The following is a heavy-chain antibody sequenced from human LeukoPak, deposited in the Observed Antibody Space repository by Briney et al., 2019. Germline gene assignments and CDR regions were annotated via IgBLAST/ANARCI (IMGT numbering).Heavy chain of an antibody. CDR2: IYYSGST. CDR1: GGSISSYY. D-gene: IGHD5-24*01. Sequence: SETLSLSCTVSGGSISSYYWSWIRQPPGKGLEWIGYIYYSGSTNYNPSLKSRVTISVDKSKNQFSLKLSSVTAADTAVYYCARDSGWLQHDYWGQGTLVTVSS. V-gene: IGHV4-59*01. CDR3: ARDSGWLQHDY. J-gene: IGHJ4*02.